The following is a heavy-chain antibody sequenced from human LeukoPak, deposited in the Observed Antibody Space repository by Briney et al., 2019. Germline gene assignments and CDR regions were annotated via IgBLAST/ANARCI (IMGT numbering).Heavy chain of an antibody. CDR1: GYSFTCYW. CDR2: IYPGDSNT. Sequence: GASLKIPCNGSGYSFTCYWIGLVRPMPRKGLELGGIIYPGDSNTRHSPYFQGPVTISTAKSISTAYLPSSSLKASDTAMYYCSRIGGWFDYWGQGTLVTVSS. V-gene: IGHV5-51*01. D-gene: IGHD3-16*01. CDR3: SRIGGWFDY. J-gene: IGHJ4*02.